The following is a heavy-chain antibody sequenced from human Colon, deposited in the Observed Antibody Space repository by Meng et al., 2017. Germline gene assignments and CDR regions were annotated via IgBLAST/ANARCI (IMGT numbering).Heavy chain of an antibody. V-gene: IGHV4-39*07. CDR3: ARGFLRLGNLDY. Sequence: GSLRLSCIVSGGSISANNNYWGWIRQPPGKGLEWIGSFYFGGNSYYNPSLKSRVTLSGDTSKNEFSLKLTSVTAADTAVYYCARGFLRLGNLDYWGQGARVTGSS. CDR2: FYFGGNS. CDR1: GGSISANNNY. D-gene: IGHD3-16*01. J-gene: IGHJ4*02.